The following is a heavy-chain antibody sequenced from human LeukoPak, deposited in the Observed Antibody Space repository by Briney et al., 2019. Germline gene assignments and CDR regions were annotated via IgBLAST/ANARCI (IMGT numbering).Heavy chain of an antibody. CDR2: MSYDGSNK. CDR3: AKELELQSYYYYYMDV. V-gene: IGHV3-30*18. J-gene: IGHJ6*03. CDR1: GFTFSTYG. Sequence: GTSLRLSCAASGFTFSTYGMHWVRQAPGKGLEWVAVMSYDGSNKFYADSVKGRFTISRDNSKNTLYLQMNSLRAEDTAVYYCAKELELQSYYYYYMDVWGKGTTVTVSS. D-gene: IGHD1-7*01.